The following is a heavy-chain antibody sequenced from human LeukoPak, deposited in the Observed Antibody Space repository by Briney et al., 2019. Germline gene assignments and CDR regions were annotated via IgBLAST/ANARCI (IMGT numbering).Heavy chain of an antibody. CDR1: GFISNRAW. CDR3: ARNQD. Sequence: PGGSLRLSCAASGFISNRAWMSWVRQAPGKGLEWVANIKEDGSEKCYVDSVKGRFTISRDIAKNSLYLQMNSLRAEDTAVYYCARNQDWGQGTLVTVSS. V-gene: IGHV3-7*01. J-gene: IGHJ4*02. CDR2: IKEDGSEK.